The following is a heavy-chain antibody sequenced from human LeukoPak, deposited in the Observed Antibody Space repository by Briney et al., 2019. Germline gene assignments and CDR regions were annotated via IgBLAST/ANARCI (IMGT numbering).Heavy chain of an antibody. CDR2: IWYDGSNK. CDR1: GFTFSSYG. CDR3: AKDKGSGYYRFDY. V-gene: IGHV3-33*06. Sequence: GGSLRLSCAASGFTFSSYGMHWVRQAPGKGLEWVAVIWYDGSNKYYADSVKGRFTISRDNSKNTLYLQMNSLRAEDTAVYYCAKDKGSGYYRFDYWGQGTQVTVSS. D-gene: IGHD3-3*01. J-gene: IGHJ4*02.